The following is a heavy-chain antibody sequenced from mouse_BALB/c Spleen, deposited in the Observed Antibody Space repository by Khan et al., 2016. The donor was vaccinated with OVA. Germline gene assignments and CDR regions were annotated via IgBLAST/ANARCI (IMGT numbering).Heavy chain of an antibody. CDR1: GYIFTDYY. J-gene: IGHJ3*01. CDR3: ARRNYFGYTFAY. V-gene: IGHV1-77*01. D-gene: IGHD1-2*01. CDR2: ISPGSGDI. Sequence: QVQLKESGTELARPGASVKLSCKASGYIFTDYYINWVKERTGQGLEWIGEISPGSGDIYYNEKLKGKATLTADNSSSTAYMQLSSLTSEDSAVYCSARRNYFGYTFAYWGQGTLVTVSA.